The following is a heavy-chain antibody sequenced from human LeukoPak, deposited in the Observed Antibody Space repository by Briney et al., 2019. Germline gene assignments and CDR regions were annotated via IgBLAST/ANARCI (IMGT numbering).Heavy chain of an antibody. CDR2: ISAYNGNT. J-gene: IGHJ6*02. D-gene: IGHD6-13*01. CDR3: ARDCHSSSWCYGVRSCMDV. CDR1: GYTFTSYG. V-gene: IGHV1-18*01. Sequence: ATVKVSCKASGYTFTSYGISWVRQAPGQGLEWMGWISAYNGNTNYAQKLQGRVTMTTDTSTSTAYMELRSLRSDDTAVYYCARDCHSSSWCYGVRSCMDVWGQGTTVTVSS.